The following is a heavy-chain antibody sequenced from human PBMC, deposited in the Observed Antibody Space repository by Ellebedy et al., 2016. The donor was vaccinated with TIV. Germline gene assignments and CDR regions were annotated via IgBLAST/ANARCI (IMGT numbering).Heavy chain of an antibody. Sequence: GESLKISCAASGFTFSSHVMHWVRQAPGKGLEYVSGISSSGGNTYYADSVKGRFTISRDNSKNTVYLQMNSLRAEDTAVYYCTRGRGYTRQGLNFDFWGQGTLVTVSS. CDR1: GFTFSSHV. J-gene: IGHJ4*02. CDR2: ISSSGGNT. CDR3: TRGRGYTRQGLNFDF. D-gene: IGHD2-2*02. V-gene: IGHV3-64*02.